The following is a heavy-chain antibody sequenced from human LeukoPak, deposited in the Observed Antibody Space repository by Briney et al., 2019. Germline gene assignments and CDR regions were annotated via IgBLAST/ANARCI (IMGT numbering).Heavy chain of an antibody. CDR2: IRDSTAI. J-gene: IGHJ3*02. CDR3: ARDQHHAFDM. D-gene: IGHD6-13*01. Sequence: GGSLRLSCAACSITYKTYSKHWVRQAPGKGLEWISYIRDSTAIDYADSVRGRFTISRDNAENSLYLQMNSLRAEDTAVYYCARDQHHAFDMWGQGTMVTVSS. V-gene: IGHV3-48*01. CDR1: SITYKTYS.